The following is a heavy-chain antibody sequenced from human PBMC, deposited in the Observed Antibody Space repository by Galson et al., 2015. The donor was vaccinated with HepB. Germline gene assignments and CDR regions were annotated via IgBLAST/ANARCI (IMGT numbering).Heavy chain of an antibody. J-gene: IGHJ6*03. CDR2: ISSSSSYI. D-gene: IGHD2-2*01. CDR1: GFTFSTYS. Sequence: SLRLSCAASGFTFSTYSMNWVRQAPGMGLEWVSSISSSSSYIYYADSVKGRFTISRDNAKNSLYLQMNSLRAEDTAVYYCAINRDDPFCSSPSCRKGYYYYYYMDVWGKGTTVTVSS. CDR3: AINRDDPFCSSPSCRKGYYYYYYMDV. V-gene: IGHV3-21*01.